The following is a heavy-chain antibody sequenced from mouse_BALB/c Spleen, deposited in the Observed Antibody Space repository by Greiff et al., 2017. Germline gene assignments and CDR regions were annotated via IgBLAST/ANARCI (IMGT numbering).Heavy chain of an antibody. V-gene: IGHV1-9*01. J-gene: IGHJ3*01. CDR1: GYTFSSYW. CDR3: ARSLYYGSGEAY. D-gene: IGHD2-2*01. Sequence: QVQLQQSGAELMKPGASVKISCKATGYTFSSYWIEWVKQRPGHGLEWIGEILPGSGSTNYNEKFKGKATLTADTSSSTAYMQLSSLTSEDSAIYYCARSLYYGSGEAYWGQGTLVTVSA. CDR2: ILPGSGST.